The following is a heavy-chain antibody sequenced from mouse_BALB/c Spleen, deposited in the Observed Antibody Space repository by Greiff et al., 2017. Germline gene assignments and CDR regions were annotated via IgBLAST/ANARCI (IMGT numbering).Heavy chain of an antibody. V-gene: IGHV5-6-5*01. CDR2: ISSGGST. D-gene: IGHD1-1*01. CDR1: GFTFSSYA. Sequence: EVKVVESGGGLVKPGGSLKLSCAASGFTFSSYAMSWVRQTPEKRLEWVASISSGGSTYYPDSVKGRFTISRDNARNILYLQMSSLRSEDTAMYYCARSDYGSSCWFAYWGQGTLVTVSA. J-gene: IGHJ3*01. CDR3: ARSDYGSSCWFAY.